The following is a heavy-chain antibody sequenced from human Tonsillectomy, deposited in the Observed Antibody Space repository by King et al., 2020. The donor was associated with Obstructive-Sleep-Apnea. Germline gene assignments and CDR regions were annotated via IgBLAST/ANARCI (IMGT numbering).Heavy chain of an antibody. Sequence: PLQESGPGLMKPSETLSLTCTVSGDSISSSYWSWIRQPPGKGLEWIGYIYFSGATNYNPSLKSRVTISVDTSKNQFSLKLTSVNAADTAVYYCARLPRRNHKADENWLDPWGQGILVTVSS. CDR3: ARLPRRNHKADENWLDP. V-gene: IGHV4-59*08. J-gene: IGHJ5*02. CDR2: IYFSGAT. CDR1: GDSISSSY. D-gene: IGHD1-14*01.